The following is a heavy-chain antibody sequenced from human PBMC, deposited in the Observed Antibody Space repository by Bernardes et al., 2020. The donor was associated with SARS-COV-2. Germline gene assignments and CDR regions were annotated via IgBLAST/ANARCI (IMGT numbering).Heavy chain of an antibody. CDR1: GYTFTSYY. D-gene: IGHD4-17*01. J-gene: IGHJ6*02. Sequence: ASVKASCKASGYTFTSYYMHWVRQAPGQGLEWMGIINPSGGSTSYAQKFQGRVTMTRDTSTSTVYMELSSLRSEDTAVYYCARDLTVTTEQTYYYYYGMDVWGQGTTVTVSS. V-gene: IGHV1-46*01. CDR3: ARDLTVTTEQTYYYYYGMDV. CDR2: INPSGGST.